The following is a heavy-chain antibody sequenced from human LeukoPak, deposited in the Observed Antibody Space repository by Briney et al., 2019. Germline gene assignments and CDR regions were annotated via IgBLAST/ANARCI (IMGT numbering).Heavy chain of an antibody. CDR1: GYTFTSHG. CDR3: AREAVECCSGGSCYGGIDY. V-gene: IGHV1-18*01. CDR2: ISTDNGNT. J-gene: IGHJ4*02. D-gene: IGHD2-15*01. Sequence: GASVKVSCKASGYTFTSHGISWVRQAPGQGLEWMGWISTDNGNTKYAQKLQGRVTMTTDTSTRTAYMELRSLRSDDTAVYYCAREAVECCSGGSCYGGIDYWGQGTLVTVSS.